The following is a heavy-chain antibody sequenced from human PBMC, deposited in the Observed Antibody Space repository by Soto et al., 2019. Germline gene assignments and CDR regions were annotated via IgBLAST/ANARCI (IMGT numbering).Heavy chain of an antibody. J-gene: IGHJ6*03. CDR1: GGSISSGGYY. V-gene: IGHV4-31*03. D-gene: IGHD2-15*01. Sequence: SETLSLTCTVSGGSISSGGYYWSWIRQHPGKGLEWIGYIYYSGSTYYNPSLKSRVTISVDTSKNQFSLKLSSVTAADTAVYYCARDPRGYCSGGSCYQIPPYYYYYMDVWGKGTTVTVSS. CDR2: IYYSGST. CDR3: ARDPRGYCSGGSCYQIPPYYYYYMDV.